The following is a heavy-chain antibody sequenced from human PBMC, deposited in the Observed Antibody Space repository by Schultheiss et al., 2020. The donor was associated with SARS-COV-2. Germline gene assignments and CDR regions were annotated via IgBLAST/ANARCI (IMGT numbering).Heavy chain of an antibody. V-gene: IGHV4-59*01. Sequence: SETLSLTCTVSGGSISSYYWSWIRQPPGKGLEWIGYIYYSGSTNYNPSLTSRVTISVDTSKNQFSLKLSSVTAADTAVYYCARDRCGGDCLFDYWGQGTLVTVSS. J-gene: IGHJ4*02. CDR3: ARDRCGGDCLFDY. CDR1: GGSISSYY. CDR2: IYYSGST. D-gene: IGHD2-21*02.